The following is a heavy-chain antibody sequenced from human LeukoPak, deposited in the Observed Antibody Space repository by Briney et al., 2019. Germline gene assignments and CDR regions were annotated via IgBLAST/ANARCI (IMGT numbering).Heavy chain of an antibody. V-gene: IGHV1-3*01. Sequence: ASVKVSCKASGYTFTSYAMHWVRQAPGQRLEWMGWINAGNGSTKYSHKFQGRVTITRDTSASTAYMELSSLRSEDTAVYYCARGAVLLWFGELLGAFDYWGQGTLVTVSS. D-gene: IGHD3-10*01. J-gene: IGHJ4*02. CDR1: GYTFTSYA. CDR2: INAGNGST. CDR3: ARGAVLLWFGELLGAFDY.